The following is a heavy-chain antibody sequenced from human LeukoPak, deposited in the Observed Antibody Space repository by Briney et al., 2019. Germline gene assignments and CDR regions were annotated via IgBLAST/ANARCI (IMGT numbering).Heavy chain of an antibody. CDR1: GASIISYY. CDR3: ARDTPGGGYS. J-gene: IGHJ4*02. D-gene: IGHD5-12*01. V-gene: IGHV4-4*07. Sequence: SPTLSLTCTVSGASIISYYWSSIRQPAGKGLEWIGRIYTSGSTNYNPSLKSRVTMSVDTSKNQFSLKLSSVTAADTAVYYCARDTPGGGYSWGQGTLVTVSS. CDR2: IYTSGST.